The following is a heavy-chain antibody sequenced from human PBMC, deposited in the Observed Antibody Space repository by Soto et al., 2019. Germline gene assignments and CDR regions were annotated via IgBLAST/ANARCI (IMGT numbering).Heavy chain of an antibody. Sequence: GGSLRLSCAASGFTFDDYAMHWVRQAPGKGLEWVSYINSSSSYTNYADSVKGRFTISRDNAKNSLYLQMNSLRAEDTAVYYCARIITAAGGRRYFDLWGRGTLVTVSS. CDR3: ARIITAAGGRRYFDL. V-gene: IGHV3-11*03. CDR2: INSSSSYT. CDR1: GFTFDDYA. D-gene: IGHD6-13*01. J-gene: IGHJ2*01.